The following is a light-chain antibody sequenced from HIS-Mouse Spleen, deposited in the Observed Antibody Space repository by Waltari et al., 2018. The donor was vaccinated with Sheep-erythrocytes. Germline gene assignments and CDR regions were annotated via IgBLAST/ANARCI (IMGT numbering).Light chain of an antibody. CDR2: EGS. Sequence: QSALTQPASVSGSHGQSITIPCTGTSSDVGSYNLVSWYQQHPGKAPKLMIYEGSKRPSGVSNRFSGSKSGNTASLPISGLQAEDEADYYCCSYAGSSTPWVFGGGTKLTVL. CDR1: SSDVGSYNL. J-gene: IGLJ3*02. V-gene: IGLV2-23*01. CDR3: CSYAGSSTPWV.